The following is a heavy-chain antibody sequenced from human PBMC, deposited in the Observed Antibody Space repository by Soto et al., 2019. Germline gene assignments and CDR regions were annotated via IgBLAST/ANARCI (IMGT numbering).Heavy chain of an antibody. CDR1: GYTFTSYG. CDR2: INAGNGNT. J-gene: IGHJ6*02. V-gene: IGHV1-3*01. Sequence: VASVKVSCKASGYTFTSYGIHWVRQAPGQRLEWTGWINAGNGNTKYSEKMQGRVTITRDTSDSTAYLELSSLRSEDTAVYYCARDPNDSSAYYHHYYYGMDVWGQGTTITVSS. D-gene: IGHD3-22*01. CDR3: ARDPNDSSAYYHHYYYGMDV.